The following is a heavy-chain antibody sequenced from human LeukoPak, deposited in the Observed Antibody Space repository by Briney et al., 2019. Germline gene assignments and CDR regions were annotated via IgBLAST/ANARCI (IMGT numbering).Heavy chain of an antibody. CDR2: INPSGGST. D-gene: IGHD6-13*01. CDR3: ARVRAAADAGWFDP. V-gene: IGHV1-46*01. CDR1: GYTFTSYY. Sequence: ASVKVSCKASGYTFTSYYMHWVRQAPGQGLEWMGIINPSGGSTSYAQKFQGRVTMTRDTSTSTVYMELSSLRSEDTAVYYCARVRAAADAGWFDPLGPGNPGHRLL. J-gene: IGHJ5*02.